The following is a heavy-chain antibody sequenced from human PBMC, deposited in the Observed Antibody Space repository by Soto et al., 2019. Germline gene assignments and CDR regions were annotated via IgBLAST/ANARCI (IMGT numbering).Heavy chain of an antibody. Sequence: PSETLSLTCTVSGGSISSYYWSWIRQPPGKGLEWIGYIYYSGSTNYNPSLKSRVTISVDTSKNQFSLKLSSVTAADTAVYYCARDVMVFGMDVWGQGTTVTVSS. CDR3: ARDVMVFGMDV. CDR1: GGSISSYY. J-gene: IGHJ6*02. CDR2: IYYSGST. D-gene: IGHD2-8*01. V-gene: IGHV4-59*01.